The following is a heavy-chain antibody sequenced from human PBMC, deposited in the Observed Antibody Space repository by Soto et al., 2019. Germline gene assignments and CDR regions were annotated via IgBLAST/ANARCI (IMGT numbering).Heavy chain of an antibody. J-gene: IGHJ4*02. D-gene: IGHD1-20*01. Sequence: PSETLSLTCTVSGGSISSYYWSWIRQPPGKGLEWIGYIYYSGSTNYNPSLKSRVTISVDTSKNQFSLKLSSVTAADTAVYYCARSNWNGPIFDYWGQGTLVTVSS. CDR3: ARSNWNGPIFDY. CDR2: IYYSGST. CDR1: GGSISSYY. V-gene: IGHV4-59*01.